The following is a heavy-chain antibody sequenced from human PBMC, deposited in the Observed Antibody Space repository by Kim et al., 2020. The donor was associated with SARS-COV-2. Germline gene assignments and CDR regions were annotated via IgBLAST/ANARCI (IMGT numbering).Heavy chain of an antibody. D-gene: IGHD3-10*01. CDR2: ISYSGST. V-gene: IGHV4-39*07. CDR1: GGSISSGSYC. J-gene: IGHJ4*02. Sequence: SQTLSLTCTVSGGSISSGSYCWGWIRQPPGKGLEWIGSISYSGSTYYNPSLKSRVTISVDTSQIPFSLMLSSVTAAATAVYPCALAVRGLIDPFAYWRQG. CDR3: ALAVRGLIDPFAY.